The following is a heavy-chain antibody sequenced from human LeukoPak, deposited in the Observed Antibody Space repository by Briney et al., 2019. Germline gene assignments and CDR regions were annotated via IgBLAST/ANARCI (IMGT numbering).Heavy chain of an antibody. Sequence: GGSLRLSCAASGFTFSNYAMSWVRQAPGKGLEWVSGISGSGGSTYYADSVKGRFTISRDNSKNTLYLQMNSLRAEDTAVYYCAKAPSWYFDYWGQGTLVTVSS. J-gene: IGHJ4*02. CDR2: ISGSGGST. CDR1: GFTFSNYA. V-gene: IGHV3-23*01. D-gene: IGHD2-15*01. CDR3: AKAPSWYFDY.